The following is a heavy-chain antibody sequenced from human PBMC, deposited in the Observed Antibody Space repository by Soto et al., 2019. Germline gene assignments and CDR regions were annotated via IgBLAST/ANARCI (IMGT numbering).Heavy chain of an antibody. CDR1: GFTFSSYA. J-gene: IGHJ4*02. CDR2: ISGSGGST. D-gene: IGHD3-22*01. Sequence: GGSLRLSCAASGFTFSSYAMSWVRQAPGKGLEWVSAISGSGGSTYYADSVKGRFTISRDNTKNTLYLQINSLRAEDTAVYYCAKAIHYYESSGYYLGYWGQGTLVTVSS. V-gene: IGHV3-23*01. CDR3: AKAIHYYESSGYYLGY.